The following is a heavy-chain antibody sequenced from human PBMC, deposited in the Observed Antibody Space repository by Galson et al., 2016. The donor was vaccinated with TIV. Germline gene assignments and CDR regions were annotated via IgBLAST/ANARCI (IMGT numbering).Heavy chain of an antibody. Sequence: CAASGFTFRPFAMSWVRQAPGKGLEWVSTIGDSGYTTHYADSVKGRFTVSRDNSKNTLFLQMGSLRADDTALYFCAKVVGGMFFYDTSGYYYFDYWGQGTPVTVSS. CDR1: GFTFRPFA. CDR3: AKVVGGMFFYDTSGYYYFDY. J-gene: IGHJ4*02. D-gene: IGHD3-22*01. V-gene: IGHV3-23*01. CDR2: IGDSGYTT.